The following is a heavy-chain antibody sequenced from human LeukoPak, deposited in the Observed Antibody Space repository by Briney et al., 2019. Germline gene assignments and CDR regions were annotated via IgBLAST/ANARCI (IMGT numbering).Heavy chain of an antibody. J-gene: IGHJ4*02. CDR3: ARKGFPLDY. V-gene: IGHV4-34*01. CDR1: GGSFSGYY. CDR2: INHSAST. Sequence: PSETLSLTCAIYGGSFSGYYWSWIRQPPGKGLEWIGEINHSASTNYNPSLKSRVTISVDTSKNQFSLKLSSVTAADTAVYYCARKGFPLDYWGQGTLVTVSS.